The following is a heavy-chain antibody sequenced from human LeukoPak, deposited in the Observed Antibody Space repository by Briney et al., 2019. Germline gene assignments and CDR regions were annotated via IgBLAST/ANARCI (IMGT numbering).Heavy chain of an antibody. CDR1: GGSISSSSPY. CDR2: IYYSGST. D-gene: IGHD3-22*01. J-gene: IGHJ2*01. V-gene: IGHV4-39*01. CDR3: ARYESSAYGIDV. Sequence: SETLSLTCTVSGGSISSSSPYWGWIRQPPGMGLEWIGSIYYSGSTYYNPSLKSRVTISVDTSKNQFSLKVSSVAAADTAVYYCARYESSAYGIDVWGRGTLVTVSS.